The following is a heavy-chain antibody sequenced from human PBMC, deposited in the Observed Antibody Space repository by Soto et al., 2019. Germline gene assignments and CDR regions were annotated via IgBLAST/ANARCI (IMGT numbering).Heavy chain of an antibody. J-gene: IGHJ4*02. CDR1: GGSISSGGYY. D-gene: IGHD3-22*01. CDR2: IYYSGST. Sequence: QVQLQESGPGLVKPSQTLSLTCTVSGGSISSGGYYWSWIRQHPGKGLEWIGYIYYSGSTYYNPSVKSRVTISVDTSKNQFSLKLSSVTAADTAVYYCASSYYYDSSGPTVDYWGQGTLVTVSS. CDR3: ASSYYYDSSGPTVDY. V-gene: IGHV4-31*03.